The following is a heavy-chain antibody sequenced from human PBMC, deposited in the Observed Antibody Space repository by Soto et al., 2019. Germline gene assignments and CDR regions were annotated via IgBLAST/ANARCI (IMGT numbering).Heavy chain of an antibody. J-gene: IGHJ4*02. V-gene: IGHV3-30*18. CDR1: GFIFSSYG. CDR3: AKEVHCGGGSCSWSEGFDY. D-gene: IGHD2-15*01. Sequence: QVQLVESGGGVVQPGRSLRLSCAASGFIFSSYGMHWVRQAPGKGLEWVAVISYEGSHTYYADSVKGRFTITRDNSKNTLYLQINNPRPADTAVNYCAKEVHCGGGSCSWSEGFDYWGQGTLLTVSS. CDR2: ISYEGSHT.